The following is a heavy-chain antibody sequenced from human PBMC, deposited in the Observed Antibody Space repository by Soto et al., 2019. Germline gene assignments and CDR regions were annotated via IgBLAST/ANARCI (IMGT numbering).Heavy chain of an antibody. CDR2: IYYSGST. V-gene: IGHV4-59*01. CDR1: GGPISSYY. D-gene: IGHD3-3*01. CDR3: ARDSADYDFWSGYYYYYGMDV. Sequence: PSETLSLTCTVSGGPISSYYWSWIRQPPGKGLEWIGYIYYSGSTNYNPSLKSRVTISVDTSKNQFSLKLSSVTAADTAVYYCARDSADYDFWSGYYYYYGMDVWGQGTTVTVS. J-gene: IGHJ6*02.